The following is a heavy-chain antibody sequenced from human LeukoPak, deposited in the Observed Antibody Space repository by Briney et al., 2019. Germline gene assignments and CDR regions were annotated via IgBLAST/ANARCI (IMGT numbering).Heavy chain of an antibody. V-gene: IGHV6-1*01. CDR3: ARRLTQYDCFDP. D-gene: IGHD2-2*01. J-gene: IGHJ5*02. CDR2: TYYRSTWYN. CDR1: GDSVSSNSVT. Sequence: SQTLSLTCAISGDSVSSNSVTWNWIRQSPSRGLEWLGRTYYRSTWYNDYAVSVRGRITVNSDTSKNQFSLHLNSVTPEDTAVYYCARRLTQYDCFDPWGRESWSPSPQ.